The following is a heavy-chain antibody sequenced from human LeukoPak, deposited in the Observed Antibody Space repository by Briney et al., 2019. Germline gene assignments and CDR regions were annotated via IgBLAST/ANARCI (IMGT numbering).Heavy chain of an antibody. V-gene: IGHV3-66*04. CDR1: GFNNTSNY. CDR3: AKQFAPNYFDP. Sequence: GGSLRLSCAASGFNNTSNYMNWVRQAPGKGLEWVAIIYSGGFTYYRDSVKGRFTIYRDNSKNTVYLQMNSLRVEDTALYYCAKQFAPNYFDPRGQGTLVTVSS. D-gene: IGHD2-21*01. J-gene: IGHJ5*02. CDR2: IYSGGFT.